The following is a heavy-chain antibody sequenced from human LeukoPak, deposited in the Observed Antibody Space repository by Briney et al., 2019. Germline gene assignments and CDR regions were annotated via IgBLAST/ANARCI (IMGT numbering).Heavy chain of an antibody. D-gene: IGHD3-3*01. J-gene: IGHJ4*02. CDR3: ARLREIPVFGVVTKSTSYFDY. V-gene: IGHV3-7*01. CDR2: IRQDGSAK. Sequence: GGSLRLSCAASGFTFSSYWMSWVRQAPGKGLEWVANIRQDGSAKYYVDSMKGRFTISRDNAKNSLYLQMNSLRAEDTAVYYCARLREIPVFGVVTKSTSYFDYWGQGTLVTVSS. CDR1: GFTFSSYW.